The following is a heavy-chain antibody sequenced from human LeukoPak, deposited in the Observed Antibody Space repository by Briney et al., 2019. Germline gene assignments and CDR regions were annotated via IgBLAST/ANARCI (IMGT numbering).Heavy chain of an antibody. CDR3: ARGLWFGDENPPYFDY. V-gene: IGHV1-46*01. Sequence: GASVKVSCKASGYTFTSYYMHWVRQAPGQGLEWMGIINPSGGSTSYAQKFQGRVTMTRDTSTSTVYMELSSLRSEDTAVYYCARGLWFGDENPPYFDYWGQGILVTVSS. J-gene: IGHJ4*02. D-gene: IGHD3-10*01. CDR2: INPSGGST. CDR1: GYTFTSYY.